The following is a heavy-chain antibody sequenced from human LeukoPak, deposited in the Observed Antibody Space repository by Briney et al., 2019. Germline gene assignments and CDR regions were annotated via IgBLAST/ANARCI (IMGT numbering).Heavy chain of an antibody. D-gene: IGHD2-21*02. CDR3: AKDLGRGWGLLPQYYFDF. CDR1: GLTVSSYT. Sequence: GRCLRLACAASGLTVSSYTMDWVRHAPGGGLEWVSGIGSSGGNTYYAASVKGRSTISRDNSKNTLYLQMNSLRAEDSAVYYCAKDLGRGWGLLPQYYFDFSGQGALVTVSS. CDR2: IGSSGGNT. V-gene: IGHV3-23*01. J-gene: IGHJ4*02.